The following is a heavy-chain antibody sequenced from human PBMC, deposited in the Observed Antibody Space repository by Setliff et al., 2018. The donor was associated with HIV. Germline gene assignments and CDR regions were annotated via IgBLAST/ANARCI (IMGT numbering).Heavy chain of an antibody. J-gene: IGHJ3*01. CDR3: ANPHDGGAFDV. V-gene: IGHV1-18*01. D-gene: IGHD1-1*01. Sequence: ASVKVSCKASGYTFTSYGLSWVRQAPGQGLEWMGWISDYNSNTEYAQKLQGRVTMTKDTSTSTAYMELSSLRSEDTGVYYCANPHDGGAFDVWGQGTAVTVSS. CDR1: GYTFTSYG. CDR2: ISDYNSNT.